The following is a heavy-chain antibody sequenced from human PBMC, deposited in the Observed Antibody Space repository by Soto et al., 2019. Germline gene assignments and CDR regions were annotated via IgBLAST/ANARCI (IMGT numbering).Heavy chain of an antibody. CDR2: TYYRSKWYN. J-gene: IGHJ5*02. D-gene: IGHD3-3*01. V-gene: IGHV6-1*01. Sequence: SQTLSLTCAISGDSVSSNSAAWNWIRQSPSRGLEWLGRTYYRSKWYNDYAVSVKSRITINPDTSKNQFSLQLNSVTPEDTAVYYCARDRITIFGVVPRGRWFDPWGEGTLVTVDS. CDR3: ARDRITIFGVVPRGRWFDP. CDR1: GDSVSSNSAA.